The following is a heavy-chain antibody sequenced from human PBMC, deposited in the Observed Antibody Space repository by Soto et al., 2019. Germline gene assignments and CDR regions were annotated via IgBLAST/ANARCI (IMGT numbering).Heavy chain of an antibody. Sequence: SETLSLTCTVSGGSISSGGYYWSWIRQHPGKGLEWIGYTYYSGSTYYNPSLKSRVTISVDTSKNQFSLKLSSVTAADTAVYYCARDRYCSGGSCYSALGNWFDPWGQGTLVTVSS. CDR1: GGSISSGGYY. CDR3: ARDRYCSGGSCYSALGNWFDP. D-gene: IGHD2-15*01. J-gene: IGHJ5*02. V-gene: IGHV4-31*03. CDR2: TYYSGST.